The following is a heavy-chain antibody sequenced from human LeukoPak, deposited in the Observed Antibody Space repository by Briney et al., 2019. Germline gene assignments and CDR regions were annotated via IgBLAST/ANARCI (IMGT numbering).Heavy chain of an antibody. D-gene: IGHD3-16*01. CDR1: GFTFSSYS. J-gene: IGHJ4*02. V-gene: IGHV3-21*01. CDR3: AREGEATGAFDY. CDR2: ISSSSSYI. Sequence: GGSLRLSCAASGFTFSSYSMNWVRQAPGKGLEWVSSISSSSSYIYYADSVKGRFTISRDNAKNSLYLQMSSLRAKDTAVYYCAREGEATGAFDYWGQGTLVTVSS.